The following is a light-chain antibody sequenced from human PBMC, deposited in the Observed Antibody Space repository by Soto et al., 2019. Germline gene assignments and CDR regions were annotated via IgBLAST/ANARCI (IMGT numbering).Light chain of an antibody. CDR2: DAS. Sequence: DIQMTQSPSTLSASVGDRVTITCRASQSISSWLAWYQQKPGKAPKLLIYDASSLESGVPSRFSGSGSGTEFTLTISSLQPDDFATYYCQQYKSYSPFAGGTKVDIK. CDR1: QSISSW. J-gene: IGKJ4*01. V-gene: IGKV1-5*01. CDR3: QQYKSYSP.